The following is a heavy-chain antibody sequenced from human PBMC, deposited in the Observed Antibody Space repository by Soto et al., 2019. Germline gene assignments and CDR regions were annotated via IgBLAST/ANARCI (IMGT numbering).Heavy chain of an antibody. CDR2: IGGYKGNT. Sequence: QVQLVQSGAEVREPGASVKVSCKASGYTFTNYGVSWVRQAPGQGLEWMGWIGGYKGNTNYAQKLQGRVTLTTDTSTSTAYMELRSLRSDDTAVDYCAPHTLDTGMPSGYWGQGTLVTVSS. CDR3: APHTLDTGMPSGY. CDR1: GYTFTNYG. D-gene: IGHD5-18*01. V-gene: IGHV1-18*01. J-gene: IGHJ4*02.